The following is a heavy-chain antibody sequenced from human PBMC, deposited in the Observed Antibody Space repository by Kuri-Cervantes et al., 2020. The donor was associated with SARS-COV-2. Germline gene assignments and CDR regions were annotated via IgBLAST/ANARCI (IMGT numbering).Heavy chain of an antibody. CDR3: AKDVGSIAVGY. CDR1: GGSISSYY. Sequence: SETLSLTCTVSGGSISSYYWSWIRQPPGKGLEWIGYIYYSGSTNYNSSLKSRVTISVDTSKNQFSLKLSSVTAADTAVYYCAKDVGSIAVGYRGQGTLVTVSS. V-gene: IGHV4-59*01. J-gene: IGHJ4*02. D-gene: IGHD6-19*01. CDR2: IYYSGST.